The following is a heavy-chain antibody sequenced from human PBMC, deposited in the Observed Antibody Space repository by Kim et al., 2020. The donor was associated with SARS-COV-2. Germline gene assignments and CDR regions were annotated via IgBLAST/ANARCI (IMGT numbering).Heavy chain of an antibody. CDR3: AKDRTAMFGGCDY. Sequence: GGSLRLSCAASGFTFSSYVMHWVRQAPGKGLEWVALISYNGDNKYYADSVKGRFTISRDNSKNTLYLQMNSLRAEDTAVYYCAKDRTAMFGGCDYWGQGTLVTVSS. V-gene: IGHV3-30*18. J-gene: IGHJ4*02. D-gene: IGHD3-10*02. CDR1: GFTFSSYV. CDR2: ISYNGDNK.